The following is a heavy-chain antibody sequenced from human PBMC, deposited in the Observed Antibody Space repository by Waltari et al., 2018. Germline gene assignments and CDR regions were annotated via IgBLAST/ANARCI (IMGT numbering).Heavy chain of an antibody. Sequence: QLQLQESGPGLVKPSGTLSRICAVSCDSTSNRDNWNWVRQPPGKGREWIGQVRGDGKTNYNPSFASRVTMSPDTSTYLFALKLTSATAADTALYYCARDRGRGLYLDTWGQGTLVTVSP. CDR1: CDSTSNRDN. CDR2: VRGDGKT. CDR3: ARDRGRGLYLDT. V-gene: IGHV4-4*02. J-gene: IGHJ4*02. D-gene: IGHD1-1*01.